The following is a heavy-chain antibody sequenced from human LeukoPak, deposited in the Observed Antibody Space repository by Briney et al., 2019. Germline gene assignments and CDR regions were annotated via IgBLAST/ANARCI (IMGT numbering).Heavy chain of an antibody. V-gene: IGHV3-64*01. D-gene: IGHD1-20*01. CDR3: AREGPAGVTGY. CDR1: GFTFNTHP. J-gene: IGHJ4*02. CDR2: ISTDGRDT. Sequence: GGSLRLSCAASGFTFNTHPMHWVRQAPGKELESVSAISTDGRDTYYSNSVKGRFTISRDNSKNTLYLQMGSLRDEDTAVYFCAREGPAGVTGYWGEGTLVTVSS.